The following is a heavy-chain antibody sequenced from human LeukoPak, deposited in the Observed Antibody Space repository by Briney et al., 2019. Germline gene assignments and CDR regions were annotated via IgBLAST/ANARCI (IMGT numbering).Heavy chain of an antibody. CDR1: GYSISRGYS. J-gene: IGHJ4*02. CDR2: IYHSGST. D-gene: IGHD3-10*01. V-gene: IGHV4-38-2*02. CDR3: ARTGYITMVRGVIKD. Sequence: SETLSLTCTVSGYSISRGYSWGWIRQPPGKGLEWIGNIYHSGSTNYSPSLKSRVTISVDTSKNQFSLKLSSVTAADTAVYYCARTGYITMVRGVIKDWGQGTLVTVSS.